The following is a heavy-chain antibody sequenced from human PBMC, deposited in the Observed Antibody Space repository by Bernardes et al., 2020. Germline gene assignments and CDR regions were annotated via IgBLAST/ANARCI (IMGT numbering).Heavy chain of an antibody. CDR3: AKRGSVTPETRTFDY. CDR1: GFTFSSYA. D-gene: IGHD4-17*01. V-gene: IGHV3-23*01. Sequence: GRSLRLTCAASGFTFSSYAMSWVRQASGKGLEWVSAISSSGGSTYYADSVKGRFTISRDNSKNTLYLQMNSLRAEDTAVYYCAKRGSVTPETRTFDYWGQGTLVTVSS. CDR2: ISSSGGST. J-gene: IGHJ4*02.